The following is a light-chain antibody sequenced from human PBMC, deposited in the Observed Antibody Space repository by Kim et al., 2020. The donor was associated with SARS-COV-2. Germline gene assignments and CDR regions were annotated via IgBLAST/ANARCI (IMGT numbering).Light chain of an antibody. CDR3: NSRDSNDNVV. J-gene: IGLJ2*01. CDR2: GKN. V-gene: IGLV3-19*01. CDR1: SLRSYY. Sequence: VALGQTVRSTCKGDSLRSYYATWYQQKPGQAPILVIYGKNNRPSGIPDRFSGSSSGNTASLTITGTQAGDEADYYCNSRDSNDNVVFGGGTKLTVL.